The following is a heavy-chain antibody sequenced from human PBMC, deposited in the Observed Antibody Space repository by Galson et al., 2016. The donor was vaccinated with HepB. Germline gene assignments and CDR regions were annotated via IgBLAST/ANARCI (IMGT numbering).Heavy chain of an antibody. CDR1: GFSLDTSAVA. J-gene: IGHJ4*02. V-gene: IGHV2-5*01. Sequence: PALVKPTQTLTLTCTFSGFSLDTSAVAVAWIRQPPGKALEWLALIFWNDDKRYRPSLKSRLTITKDTSKNQVVLTMTNMDPLDTATYYCAHTPSDPFDYWGQGTLVTVSS. CDR2: IFWNDDK. CDR3: AHTPSDPFDY.